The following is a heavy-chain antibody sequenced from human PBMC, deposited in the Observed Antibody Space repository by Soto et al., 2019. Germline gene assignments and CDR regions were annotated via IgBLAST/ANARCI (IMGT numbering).Heavy chain of an antibody. J-gene: IGHJ5*02. Sequence: GESLKISCKGSGYSFTCYWIGWVRQMPGKGLEWMGIIYPGDSDTRYSSSFQGQVTISADKSISTAYLQWSSLKASDTAMYYCARQKGYYDSSGRLDWFDPWGQETLVTVSS. CDR1: GYSFTCYW. CDR3: ARQKGYYDSSGRLDWFDP. V-gene: IGHV5-51*01. D-gene: IGHD3-22*01. CDR2: IYPGDSDT.